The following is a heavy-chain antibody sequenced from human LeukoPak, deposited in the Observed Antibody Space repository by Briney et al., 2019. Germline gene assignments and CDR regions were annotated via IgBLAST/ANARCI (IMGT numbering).Heavy chain of an antibody. J-gene: IGHJ4*02. CDR1: GFTFSSYA. CDR2: ISYDGSNK. CDR3: ARDRAYYYGSGSYSLQDY. V-gene: IGHV3-30-3*01. Sequence: GRSLRLSCAASGFTFSSYAMHWVRQAPGKGLEWVAVISYDGSNKYYADSVKGRFTISRDNSKNTLYLQMNSLRAEDTAVYYCARDRAYYYGSGSYSLQDYWGQGTLVTVSS. D-gene: IGHD3-10*01.